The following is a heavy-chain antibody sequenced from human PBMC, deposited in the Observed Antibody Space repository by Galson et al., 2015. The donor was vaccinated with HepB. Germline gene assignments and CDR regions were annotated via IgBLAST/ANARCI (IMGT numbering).Heavy chain of an antibody. V-gene: IGHV1-2*06. CDR1: GYTFTGYY. CDR2: INPNSGGT. Sequence: SVKVSCKASGYTFTGYYMHWVRQAPGQGLEWMGRINPNSGGTNYAQKFQGRVTMTRDTSISTAYMELGRLRSDDTAVYYCARENKVGDPDYWGQGTLVTVSS. J-gene: IGHJ4*02. CDR3: ARENKVGDPDY. D-gene: IGHD2-2*01.